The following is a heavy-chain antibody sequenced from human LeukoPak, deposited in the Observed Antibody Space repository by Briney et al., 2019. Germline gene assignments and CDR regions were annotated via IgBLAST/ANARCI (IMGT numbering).Heavy chain of an antibody. Sequence: GGSLRLSCAASGFTFSSYGMHWVRQAPGKGLEWVAFIRYDGSNKYYADSVKGRFTISRDNSKNTLYLQMNGLRAEDTAIYYCAKTTSSSWYFDAFDIWGQGTMVTVSS. D-gene: IGHD6-13*01. CDR2: IRYDGSNK. J-gene: IGHJ3*02. CDR1: GFTFSSYG. V-gene: IGHV3-30*02. CDR3: AKTTSSSWYFDAFDI.